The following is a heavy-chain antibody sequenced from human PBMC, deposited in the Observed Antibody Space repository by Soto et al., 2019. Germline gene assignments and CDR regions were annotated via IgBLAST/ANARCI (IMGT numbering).Heavy chain of an antibody. J-gene: IGHJ4*02. Sequence: EVQLLESGGGLAQPGGSLRLSCAASGFTFSFYAMTWVRQAPGKGLEWVSSLTGNGGDTSYADSVKGRFTISRDNSRNTLYLQMNSLRVDDTAVYYCAKDREYSYGWDYWGQGTLVTVSS. V-gene: IGHV3-23*01. CDR1: GFTFSFYA. D-gene: IGHD5-18*01. CDR3: AKDREYSYGWDY. CDR2: LTGNGGDT.